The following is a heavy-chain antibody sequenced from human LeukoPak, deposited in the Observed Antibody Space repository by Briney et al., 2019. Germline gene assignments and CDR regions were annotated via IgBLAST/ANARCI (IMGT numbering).Heavy chain of an antibody. V-gene: IGHV4-59*01. J-gene: IGHJ4*02. CDR1: GGSISSYY. CDR2: IYYSGST. CDR3: ARAGFWFNLYFDY. D-gene: IGHD1-14*01. Sequence: PSETLSLTCTVSGGSISSYYWSWIRQPPGKGLEWIGYIYYSGSTNYNPSLKSRVTISVDTSKNQFSLKLSSVTAADTAVYYCARAGFWFNLYFDYWGQGTLVTVSS.